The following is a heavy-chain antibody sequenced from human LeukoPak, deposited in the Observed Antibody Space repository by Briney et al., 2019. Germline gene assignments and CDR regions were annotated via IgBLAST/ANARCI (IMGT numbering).Heavy chain of an antibody. CDR2: VYYRGAT. D-gene: IGHD2-2*03. CDR1: GGSLSSNY. J-gene: IGHJ4*02. CDR3: AREGPSWILDS. V-gene: IGHV4-59*01. Sequence: SETLSLTCTVSGGSLSSNYWSWIRQPPGKGLEWIGFVYYRGATNYNPSLKSRVTISVDTSKNQFSLKLTSVTAADTAVYYCAREGPSWILDSWGQGSLVTVSS.